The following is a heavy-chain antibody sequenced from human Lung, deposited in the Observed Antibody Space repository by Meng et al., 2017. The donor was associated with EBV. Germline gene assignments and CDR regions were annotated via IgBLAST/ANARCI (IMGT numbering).Heavy chain of an antibody. CDR3: ARASLVLDGFSY. CDR2: INTSVGYT. V-gene: IGHV1-46*01. D-gene: IGHD3/OR15-3a*01. Sequence: QVQLVQSGAEVKKPGASVKVSCKASGYTFTNYYMHWVRQAPGQGLEWMGIINTSVGYTSHAQKFQGRVTMTRDTSTSTVHMEVSSLRSADTAVYYCARASLVLDGFSYWGQGTLVTVSS. CDR1: GYTFTNYY. J-gene: IGHJ4*02.